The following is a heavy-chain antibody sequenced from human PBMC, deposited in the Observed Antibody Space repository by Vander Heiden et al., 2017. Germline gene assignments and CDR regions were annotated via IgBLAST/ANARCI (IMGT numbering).Heavy chain of an antibody. CDR3: ARVSVAPSGYYYYGMDV. V-gene: IGHV4-31*02. CDR2: IYYSGST. CDR1: ISCYSSGGYY. Sequence: CSVSISCYSSGGYYWSWLRQHPGKGLEWIGYIYYSGSTYYNPSLKSRVTISVDTSKNQFSLKLSSVTAADTAVYYCARVSVAPSGYYYYGMDVWGQGTTVTVSS. J-gene: IGHJ6*02. D-gene: IGHD1-26*01.